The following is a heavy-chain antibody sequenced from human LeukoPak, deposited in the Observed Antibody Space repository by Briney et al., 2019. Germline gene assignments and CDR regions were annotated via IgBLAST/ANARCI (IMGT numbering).Heavy chain of an antibody. D-gene: IGHD4-17*01. CDR3: SKDPNGDYVGAFDM. CDR2: ITGSGAGT. J-gene: IGHJ3*02. CDR1: RLTFSNYA. Sequence: PGGSLRPSCAASRLTFSNYAMTWVRQAPGKGLEWVSSITGSGAGTYYADSVKGRFSISRDNSQNTLFLHMNSLGADDTAVYFCSKDPNGDYVGAFDMWGPGTMVTVSS. V-gene: IGHV3-23*01.